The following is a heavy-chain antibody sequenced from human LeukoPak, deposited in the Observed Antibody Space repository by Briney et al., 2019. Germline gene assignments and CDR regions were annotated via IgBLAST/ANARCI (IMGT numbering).Heavy chain of an antibody. V-gene: IGHV4-39*07. CDR2: IYHSGST. Sequence: SETLSLTCTVSGGSISSGSYYWSWIRQPPGKGLEWIGTIYHSGSTYYNPSLKSRVTISVDKSKNQFSLKLSSVTAADTAVYYCAREGPSWDYVWGSYRYGFDYWRQGTLVTVSS. D-gene: IGHD3-16*02. J-gene: IGHJ4*02. CDR3: AREGPSWDYVWGSYRYGFDY. CDR1: GGSISSGSYY.